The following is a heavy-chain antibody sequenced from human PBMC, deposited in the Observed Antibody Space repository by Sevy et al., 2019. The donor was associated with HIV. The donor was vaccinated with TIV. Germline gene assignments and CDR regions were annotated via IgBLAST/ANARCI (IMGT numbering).Heavy chain of an antibody. D-gene: IGHD5-18*01. V-gene: IGHV3-48*02. J-gene: IGHJ4*02. CDR3: ARDVDTPFVRSFDS. CDR2: ISSSSRTI. CDR1: GLTFSSDS. Sequence: ERSLRLSCVVSGLTFSSDSMNWVRQAPGKGLEWLAYISSSSRTIYYADSVEGRFTISRDNDKKSVFLQMNNLRDEDSATYYCARDVDTPFVRSFDSWGQGTLVTVSS.